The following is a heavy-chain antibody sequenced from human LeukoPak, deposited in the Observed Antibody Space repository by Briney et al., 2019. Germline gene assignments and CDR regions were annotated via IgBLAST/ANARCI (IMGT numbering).Heavy chain of an antibody. J-gene: IGHJ4*02. V-gene: IGHV3-9*01. Sequence: GGSLRLSCAASGFTFDDYAMHWVRQAPGKGLEWVSGISWNSGSIGYADSVKGRFTISRDNAKNTLYLQMDSLRAEDTAVYYRTRGGDGYNPCLYWGQGTLVTVSS. CDR2: ISWNSGSI. D-gene: IGHD5-24*01. CDR1: GFTFDDYA. CDR3: TRGGDGYNPCLY.